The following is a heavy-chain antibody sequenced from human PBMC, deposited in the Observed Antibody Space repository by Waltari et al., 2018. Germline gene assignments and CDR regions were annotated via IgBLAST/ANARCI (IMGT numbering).Heavy chain of an antibody. CDR1: GGTFSSYT. CDR2: IIPILGIA. V-gene: IGHV1-69*02. Sequence: QVQLVQSGAEVKKPGSSVKVSCKASGGTFSSYTISWVRQAPGQGLEWMGRIIPILGIANYAQKFQGRVTITADKSTSTAYMELSSLRSEDTAVYYCAGQYGDYVRYYYYYYGMDVWGQGTTVTVSS. D-gene: IGHD4-17*01. J-gene: IGHJ6*02. CDR3: AGQYGDYVRYYYYYYGMDV.